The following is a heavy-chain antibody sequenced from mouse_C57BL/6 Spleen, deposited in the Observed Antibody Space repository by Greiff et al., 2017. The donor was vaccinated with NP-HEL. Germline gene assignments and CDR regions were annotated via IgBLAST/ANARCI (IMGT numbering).Heavy chain of an antibody. CDR3: ARGVVAPGYYAMDY. V-gene: IGHV1-82*01. D-gene: IGHD1-1*01. J-gene: IGHJ4*01. Sequence: VQLQQSGPELVKPGASVKISCKASGYAFSSSWMNWVKQRPGKGLEWIGRIYPGDGDTNYNGKFKGKATLTADKSSSTAYMQLSSLTSEDSAVYVCARGVVAPGYYAMDYWGQGTSVTVSS. CDR1: GYAFSSSW. CDR2: IYPGDGDT.